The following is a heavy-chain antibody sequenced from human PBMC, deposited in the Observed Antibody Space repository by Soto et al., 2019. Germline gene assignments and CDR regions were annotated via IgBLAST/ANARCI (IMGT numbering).Heavy chain of an antibody. CDR2: INPSGGST. CDR3: ARDEGGGWYFFDY. J-gene: IGHJ4*02. V-gene: IGHV1-46*01. D-gene: IGHD6-19*01. Sequence: QVQLVQSGAEVKNPGASVKLSCKASGYTFTNYYMHWVRQAPGQGLEWMGIINPSGGSTSYVQKFQGRVTMTRDTSTSTVYMERSSLRSEDTAVYYCARDEGGGWYFFDYWGQGTLATVSS. CDR1: GYTFTNYY.